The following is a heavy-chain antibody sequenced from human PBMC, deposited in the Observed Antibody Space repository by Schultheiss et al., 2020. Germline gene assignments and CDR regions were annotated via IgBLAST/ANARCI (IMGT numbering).Heavy chain of an antibody. CDR1: GGSISSSSYY. CDR3: ARRGSSSWPPQNYVDY. J-gene: IGHJ4*02. Sequence: SATLSLTCTVSGGSISSSSYYWGWIRQPPGKGLEWIGSIYYSGSTYYNPSLKSRVTITVDTSKNQFSLKLSSVTAADTAVYYCARRGSSSWPPQNYVDYWGQGTLVTVAS. V-gene: IGHV4-39*01. D-gene: IGHD6-13*01. CDR2: IYYSGST.